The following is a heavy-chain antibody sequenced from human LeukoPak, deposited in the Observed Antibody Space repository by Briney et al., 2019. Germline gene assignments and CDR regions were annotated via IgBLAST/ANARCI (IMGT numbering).Heavy chain of an antibody. J-gene: IGHJ4*02. CDR2: IYHSGST. Sequence: GSLRLSCAASGFTFSSYSLNWVRQPPGKGLEWIGEIYHSGSTNYNPSLKSRVTISVDKSKNQFSLKLSSVTAADTAVYYCASFYGSGSSTGDYWGQGTLVTVSS. CDR1: GFTFSSYSL. CDR3: ASFYGSGSSTGDY. D-gene: IGHD3-10*01. V-gene: IGHV4-4*02.